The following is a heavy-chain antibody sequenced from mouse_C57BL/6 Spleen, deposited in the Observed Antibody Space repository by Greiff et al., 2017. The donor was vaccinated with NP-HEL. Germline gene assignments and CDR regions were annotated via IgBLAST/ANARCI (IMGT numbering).Heavy chain of an antibody. CDR2: ISYDGSN. CDR3: AREESYYYGLDY. CDR1: GYSITSGYY. J-gene: IGHJ2*01. Sequence: EVQLQPSGPGLVKPSQSLSLTCSVTGYSITSGYYWNWIRQFPGNKLEWMGYISYDGSNNYNPSLKNRISITRDTSKNQFFLKLNSVTTEDTATYYCAREESYYYGLDYWGQGTTLTVSS. V-gene: IGHV3-6*01. D-gene: IGHD1-1*01.